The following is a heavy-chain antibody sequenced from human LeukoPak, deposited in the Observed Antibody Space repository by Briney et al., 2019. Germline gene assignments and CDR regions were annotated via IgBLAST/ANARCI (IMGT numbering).Heavy chain of an antibody. Sequence: ASVKVSCKASGYTFTNYYMHWVRQAPGQGLEWMGWINPNSGDTNYAQKFQGRVTMTRDTSISTAYMELSRLRSDDTAVYYCARVGITMIVVVTGGVVFDIWGQGTMVTVSS. CDR1: GYTFTNYY. CDR3: ARVGITMIVVVTGGVVFDI. CDR2: INPNSGDT. J-gene: IGHJ3*02. V-gene: IGHV1-2*02. D-gene: IGHD3-22*01.